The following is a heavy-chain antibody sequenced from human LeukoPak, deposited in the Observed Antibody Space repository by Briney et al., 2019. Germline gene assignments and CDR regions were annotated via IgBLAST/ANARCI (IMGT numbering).Heavy chain of an antibody. D-gene: IGHD3-10*01. V-gene: IGHV4-61*02. CDR1: GGSISSGSYY. J-gene: IGHJ4*02. CDR2: IYTSGST. CDR3: AREIRFGELPDY. Sequence: SETLSLTCTVSGGSISSGSYYWSWIRQLAGKGLEWIGRIYTSGSTNYNPSLKSRVTISVDTSKNQFSLKLSSVTAADTAVYYCAREIRFGELPDYWGQGTLVTVSS.